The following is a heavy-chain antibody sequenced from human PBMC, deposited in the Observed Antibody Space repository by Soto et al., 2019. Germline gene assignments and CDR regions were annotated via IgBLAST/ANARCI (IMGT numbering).Heavy chain of an antibody. D-gene: IGHD1-1*01. CDR1: GSTFTGYG. CDR3: ARARGTPLYGMDV. J-gene: IGHJ6*02. CDR2: IGRSSDSI. Sequence: TGGSLRLSCAASGSTFTGYGMNWVRQAPGKGLEWISSIGRSSDSIYYADSVKGRFTISRDNAKDSLYLQMNSLRDEDTALYYRARARGTPLYGMDVWGQGTTVTVSS. V-gene: IGHV3-48*02.